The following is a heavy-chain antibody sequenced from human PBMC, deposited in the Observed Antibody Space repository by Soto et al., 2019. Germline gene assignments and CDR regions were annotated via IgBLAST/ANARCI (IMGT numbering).Heavy chain of an antibody. Sequence: EVQLVESGGSVVRPGGSLRLSCAVSGITFDAYGMNWVRQVPGKGLEWVSSIDWDGERTEYADSVKGRFTVSRDNAENSLYLQMSSLRAEDTALYHCARGGGVGSTWSYYFDYWGQGTLVTVSS. CDR2: IDWDGERT. J-gene: IGHJ4*02. CDR3: ARGGGVGSTWSYYFDY. V-gene: IGHV3-20*01. D-gene: IGHD6-13*01. CDR1: GITFDAYG.